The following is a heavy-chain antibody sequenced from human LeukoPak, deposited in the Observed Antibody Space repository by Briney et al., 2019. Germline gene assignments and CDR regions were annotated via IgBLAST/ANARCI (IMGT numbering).Heavy chain of an antibody. V-gene: IGHV4-59*08. CDR3: ARTPERRGYSYGVYAFDF. D-gene: IGHD5-18*01. CDR1: GGSISNFF. Sequence: PSETLSLTCAVSGGSISNFFWNWIRQPPGKGLEWIGFIHYSGSTNSNPALKSRVTMSLDTSKNHFSLQLRSVTAADTAVYYCARTPERRGYSYGVYAFDFWGPGTMVTVSS. CDR2: IHYSGST. J-gene: IGHJ3*01.